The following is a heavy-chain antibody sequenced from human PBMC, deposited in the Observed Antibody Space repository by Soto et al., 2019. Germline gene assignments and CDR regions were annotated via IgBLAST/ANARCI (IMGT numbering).Heavy chain of an antibody. CDR2: ISYDGSNK. D-gene: IGHD3-9*01. CDR1: GFTFSSYA. V-gene: IGHV3-30-3*01. Sequence: PGGSLRLSCAASGFTFSSYAMHWVRQAPGKGLEWVAVISYDGSNKYYADSVKGRFTISRDNSKNTLYLQMNSLRAEDTAVYYCARDREILTGYYTLYYYYGMDVWGQGTTVTVSS. J-gene: IGHJ6*02. CDR3: ARDREILTGYYTLYYYYGMDV.